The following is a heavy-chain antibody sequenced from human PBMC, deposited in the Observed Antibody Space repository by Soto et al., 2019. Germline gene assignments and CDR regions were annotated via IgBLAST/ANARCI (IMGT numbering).Heavy chain of an antibody. D-gene: IGHD4-17*01. CDR3: VRSFYCNGDLKGED. CDR1: GFSLSTTGMR. CDR2: IDWDDDK. J-gene: IGHJ4*02. V-gene: IGHV2-70*04. Sequence: GSGPTLVNPTQTLTLTCTFSGFSLSTTGMRVYWIRQPVGKALEWLARIDWDDDKFYSTSLKTRLSISTDTSKNQVLLTLANVDPLDTGTYYCVRSFYCNGDLKGEDWGPGTLVTVSS.